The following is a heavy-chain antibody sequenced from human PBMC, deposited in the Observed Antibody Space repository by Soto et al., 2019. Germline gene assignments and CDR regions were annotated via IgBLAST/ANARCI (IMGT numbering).Heavy chain of an antibody. Sequence: SETLSLTCAVSGGSISSGGYSWSWIRQPPGKGLEGIGYIYHSGSTYYNPSLKSRVTISVDRSKNQFSLKLSSVTAADTAVYYCARGLAAAGGMDVWGQGTTVTVSS. J-gene: IGHJ6*02. D-gene: IGHD6-13*01. V-gene: IGHV4-30-2*01. CDR2: IYHSGST. CDR3: ARGLAAAGGMDV. CDR1: GGSISSGGYS.